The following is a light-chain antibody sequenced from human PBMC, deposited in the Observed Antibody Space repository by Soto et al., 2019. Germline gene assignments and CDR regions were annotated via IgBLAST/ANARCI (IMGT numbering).Light chain of an antibody. J-gene: IGLJ2*01. CDR2: EVV. CDR1: SSDVGAYTY. V-gene: IGLV2-14*01. CDR3: SSFTDSSTVL. Sequence: QSALTQPASVSGSPGQSITISCTGTSSDVGAYTYVSWWQHHPGKAPKLIIYEVVYRPSGISDRLSGSKYGNTASLAISVLQAEDEGDYYCSSFTDSSTVLFGGGTKLTVL.